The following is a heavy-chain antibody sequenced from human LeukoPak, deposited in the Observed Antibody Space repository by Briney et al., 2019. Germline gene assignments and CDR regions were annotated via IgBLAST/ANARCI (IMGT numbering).Heavy chain of an antibody. CDR2: IYYSGST. V-gene: IGHV4-59*01. CDR3: ARDRSMVRGVRPADWFDP. CDR1: GGSISSYY. Sequence: PSETLSLTCTVSGGSISSYYWSWIRQPPGKGLEWIGYIYYSGSTNYNPSLKSRVTISVDTSKNQFSLKLSSVTAADTAVYYCARDRSMVRGVRPADWFDPWGQGTLVTVSS. D-gene: IGHD3-10*01. J-gene: IGHJ5*02.